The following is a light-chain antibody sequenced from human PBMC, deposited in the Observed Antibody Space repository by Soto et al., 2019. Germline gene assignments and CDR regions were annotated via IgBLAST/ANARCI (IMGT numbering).Light chain of an antibody. CDR1: QTVRSNY. V-gene: IGKV3-20*01. J-gene: IGKJ3*01. CDR3: QQHGSSPFT. Sequence: EIVLTQSPGTLSLSPGERATLSCRASQTVRSNYVAWYQQRPGQAPRLLIYAASNRAAGIPDRFSGSGSGPDFTLTISRLEPEDIAVYYCQQHGSSPFTFGPGTKVDIK. CDR2: AAS.